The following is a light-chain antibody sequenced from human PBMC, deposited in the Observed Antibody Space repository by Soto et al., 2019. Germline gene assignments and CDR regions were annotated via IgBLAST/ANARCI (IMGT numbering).Light chain of an antibody. Sequence: DIQMTQSPSTLSASVGDRVTITCRASQSISSWLAWYQQKPGKAPKLLIYKASSLESGVPSRFSGSGSGTEFTLTISSLQPDDFATYWCQQYNSYWTFGQGTKVEIK. J-gene: IGKJ1*01. CDR3: QQYNSYWT. CDR1: QSISSW. V-gene: IGKV1-5*03. CDR2: KAS.